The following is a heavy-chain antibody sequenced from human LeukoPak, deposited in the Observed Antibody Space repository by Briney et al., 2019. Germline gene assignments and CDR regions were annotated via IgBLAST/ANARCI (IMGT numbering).Heavy chain of an antibody. CDR3: ARDMSNCGGDCYHFDY. CDR2: ISSSSSYI. Sequence: GGSLRLSCAASGFTFSSCSMNWVRQAPGKGLEWVSSISSSSSYIYCADSVKGRFTISRDNAKNSLYLQMNSLRAEDTAVYYCARDMSNCGGDCYHFDYWGQGTLVTVSS. CDR1: GFTFSSCS. D-gene: IGHD2-21*02. V-gene: IGHV3-21*01. J-gene: IGHJ4*02.